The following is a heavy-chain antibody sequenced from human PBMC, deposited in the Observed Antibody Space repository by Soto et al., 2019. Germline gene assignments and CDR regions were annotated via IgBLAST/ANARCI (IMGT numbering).Heavy chain of an antibody. CDR2: IYYSGST. J-gene: IGHJ6*02. D-gene: IGHD1-26*01. CDR3: ARQGLIVGATIYYYYYGMDV. CDR1: GGSISSGGYS. V-gene: IGHV4-30-2*03. Sequence: PSETLSLTCAVSGGSISSGGYSWSWIRQPPGKGLEWIGYIYYSGSTYYNPSLKSRVTISVDTSKNQFSLKLSSVTAADTAVYYCARQGLIVGATIYYYYYGMDVWGQGTTVTVSS.